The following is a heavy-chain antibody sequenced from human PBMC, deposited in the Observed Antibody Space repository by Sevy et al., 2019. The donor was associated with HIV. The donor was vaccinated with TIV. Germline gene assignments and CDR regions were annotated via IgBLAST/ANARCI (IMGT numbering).Heavy chain of an antibody. CDR1: GYTFSSNG. V-gene: IGHV1-18*01. J-gene: IGHJ4*02. D-gene: IGHD3-10*01. CDR2: IGVYNGNS. CDR3: ARVPTYYFGSGTYFDY. Sequence: ASVKVSCKASGYTFSSNGIAWVRQAPGQGLQWMGWIGVYNGNSNYAQNLRDRVTMTTDTSTCTAYMELKSLRSDETAVYYCARVPTYYFGSGTYFDYWGQGTLVTVSS.